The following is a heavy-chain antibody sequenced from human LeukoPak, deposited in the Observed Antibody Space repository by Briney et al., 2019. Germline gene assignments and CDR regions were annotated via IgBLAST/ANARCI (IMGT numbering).Heavy chain of an antibody. CDR3: ASASSHRIAAGGDY. CDR1: GFTFSSYA. J-gene: IGHJ4*02. CDR2: ISGSGGST. V-gene: IGHV3-23*01. Sequence: PGGSLRLSCAASGFTFSSYAMSWVRQAPGKGLEWVSAISGSGGSTYYADSVKGRFTISRDNAKNTLYLQMNSLRAGDTAVYYCASASSHRIAAGGDYWGQGTLVTVSS. D-gene: IGHD6-13*01.